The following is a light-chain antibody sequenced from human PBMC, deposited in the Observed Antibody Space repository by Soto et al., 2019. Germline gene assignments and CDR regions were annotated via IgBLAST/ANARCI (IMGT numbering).Light chain of an antibody. J-gene: IGKJ1*01. CDR2: TAS. CDR3: QQYNSYSVT. CDR1: QSISRW. Sequence: DIQMTQSPSTLSASVGDRVTITCRASQSISRWWARYQQKPGKAPKLLIYTASTLASGVPLRCSGGGSGTEFTLPISSLQPDDFATYCCQQYNSYSVTFGQGTKVEI. V-gene: IGKV1-5*03.